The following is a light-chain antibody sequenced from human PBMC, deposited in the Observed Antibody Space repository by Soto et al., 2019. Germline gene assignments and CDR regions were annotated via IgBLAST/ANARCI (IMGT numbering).Light chain of an antibody. CDR1: QSVGIK. CDR3: QQYGSSPIT. J-gene: IGKJ5*01. Sequence: EIVMTQSPATLSVYPGERATLSCRASQSVGIKVTWYQQKPGQAPRLLIYAASSRATGIPDRFSGSGSGTDFTLTISRLEPEDFAVYYCQQYGSSPITFGQGTRLEI. CDR2: AAS. V-gene: IGKV3-20*01.